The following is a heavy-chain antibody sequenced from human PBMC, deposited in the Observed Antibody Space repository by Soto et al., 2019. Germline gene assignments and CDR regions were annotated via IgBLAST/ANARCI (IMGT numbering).Heavy chain of an antibody. CDR3: ARGGTMDLHS. D-gene: IGHD3-10*01. CDR2: IYSGGST. CDR1: GCTVSSNY. Sequence: PGGSLRLSCAGSGCTVSSNYMSWVRQAPGKGLEWVSVIYSGGSTYYADSVKGRFTISRDNSKNTLYLQMNSLRADDTAVYYCARGGTMDLHSWGQGILVTVYS. V-gene: IGHV3-66*01. J-gene: IGHJ4*02.